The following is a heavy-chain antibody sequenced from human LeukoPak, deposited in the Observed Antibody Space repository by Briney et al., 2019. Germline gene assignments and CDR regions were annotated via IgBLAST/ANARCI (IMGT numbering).Heavy chain of an antibody. Sequence: SQTLSLTCTVSGGSISSGGYYWSWIRQHPGKGLEWIGYIYYSGSTYYNPSLKSRVTISVDTSKNQFSLKLSSVTAADTAVYYCAGSGYCSSTSCYKGAFGIWGQGTMVTVSS. D-gene: IGHD2-2*02. CDR2: IYYSGST. V-gene: IGHV4-31*03. J-gene: IGHJ3*02. CDR1: GGSISSGGYY. CDR3: AGSGYCSSTSCYKGAFGI.